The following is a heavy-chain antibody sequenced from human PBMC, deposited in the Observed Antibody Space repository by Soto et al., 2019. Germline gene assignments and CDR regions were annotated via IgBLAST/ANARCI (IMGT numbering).Heavy chain of an antibody. CDR1: GFSISSYY. Sequence: SETLSLTCTVSGFSISSYYWSWIRQPPGKGLEWIGYIYYSGSTNYNPSLKSRVTISVDTSKNQFSLKLSSVTAADTAVYYCARLYGGAKIFYYYYYMDVWGKGTTVTV. V-gene: IGHV4-59*08. J-gene: IGHJ6*03. CDR3: ARLYGGAKIFYYYYYMDV. D-gene: IGHD4-17*01. CDR2: IYYSGST.